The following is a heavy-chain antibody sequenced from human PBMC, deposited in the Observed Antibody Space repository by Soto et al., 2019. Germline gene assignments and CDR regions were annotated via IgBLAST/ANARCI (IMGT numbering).Heavy chain of an antibody. Sequence: GASVKVSCKASGYTFTSYGISWVRQAPGQGLEWMGWISAYNGNTNYAQKLQGRVTMTTDTSTSTAYMELRSLRSDDTAVYYCARGRSSTSCYADYGMDVWGQGTTVTVSS. CDR1: GYTFTSYG. CDR2: ISAYNGNT. V-gene: IGHV1-18*04. CDR3: ARGRSSTSCYADYGMDV. J-gene: IGHJ6*02. D-gene: IGHD2-2*01.